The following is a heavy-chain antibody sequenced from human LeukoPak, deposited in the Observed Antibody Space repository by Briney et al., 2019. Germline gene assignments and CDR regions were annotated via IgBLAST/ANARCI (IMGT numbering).Heavy chain of an antibody. J-gene: IGHJ4*02. CDR2: INWNGGST. V-gene: IGHV3-20*04. Sequence: GGSLRLSCAASGFTFDEYGMSWVRQVPGKGLEWVSGINWNGGSTGYADSVKGRFTISRDYAKNSLYLQMNSLRAEDTALYYCARNVGGLVTVTAEPYFDYWGQGTLVTVSS. CDR1: GFTFDEYG. D-gene: IGHD4-17*01. CDR3: ARNVGGLVTVTAEPYFDY.